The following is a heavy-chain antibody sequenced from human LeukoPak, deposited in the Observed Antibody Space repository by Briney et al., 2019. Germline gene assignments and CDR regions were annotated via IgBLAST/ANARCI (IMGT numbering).Heavy chain of an antibody. V-gene: IGHV3-23*01. CDR1: GFTFSSPA. Sequence: GGSLRLSCAASGFTFSSPAMSWVRQAPGKGLEWVSAISNNGGYTYYADSVQGRFTISRDNSKSTLCLQMNSLRAEDTAVYYCAKGDSSGWPYYFDCWGQGTLVTVSS. CDR2: ISNNGGYT. J-gene: IGHJ4*02. CDR3: AKGDSSGWPYYFDC. D-gene: IGHD6-19*01.